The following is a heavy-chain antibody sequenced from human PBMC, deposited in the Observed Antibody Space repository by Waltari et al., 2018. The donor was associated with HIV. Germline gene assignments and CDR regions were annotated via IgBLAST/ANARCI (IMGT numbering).Heavy chain of an antibody. V-gene: IGHV1-18*01. CDR1: GYTFNRFG. J-gene: IGHJ6*03. Sequence: QVQLVQSGDEVKKPGASMKVSCKASGYTFNRFGIAWVRQAPGQGLEFMGWINTYTGEAKFAQKLQGRVTMTRDTSTSTGFLELRSLRSDDTAVYYCARVDTTSYYDFWKGTLFYYYMDVWGKGTTVTVSS. D-gene: IGHD3-3*01. CDR3: ARVDTTSYYDFWKGTLFYYYMDV. CDR2: INTYTGEA.